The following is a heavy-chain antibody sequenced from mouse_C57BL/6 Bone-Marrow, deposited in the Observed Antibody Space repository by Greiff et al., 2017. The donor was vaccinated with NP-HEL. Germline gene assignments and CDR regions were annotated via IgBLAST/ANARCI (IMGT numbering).Heavy chain of an antibody. Sequence: QVQLKQPGAELVMPGASVKLSCKASGYTFTSYWMHWVQQRPGQGLEWIGEIDPSDSYTNYNQKFKGKSTLTVDKSSSTAYKQLSSLTSEDSAVYYCSKGFYSPFAYWGQGTLVTVSA. CDR3: SKGFYSPFAY. D-gene: IGHD1-1*01. CDR2: IDPSDSYT. CDR1: GYTFTSYW. V-gene: IGHV1-69*01. J-gene: IGHJ3*01.